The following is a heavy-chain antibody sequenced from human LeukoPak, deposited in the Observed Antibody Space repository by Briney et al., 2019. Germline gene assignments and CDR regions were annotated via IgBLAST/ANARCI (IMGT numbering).Heavy chain of an antibody. Sequence: ASVKVSCKASGYTFTSYYMHWVRQAPGQGLEWMGIINPSGGSTSYAQKFQGRVTMTRDTSTSTVYMELSSLRSEDTAVYYCASPSYYDFWSGYYPLDYWGQGTRVTVSS. D-gene: IGHD3-3*01. CDR1: GYTFTSYY. V-gene: IGHV1-46*01. CDR3: ASPSYYDFWSGYYPLDY. J-gene: IGHJ4*02. CDR2: INPSGGST.